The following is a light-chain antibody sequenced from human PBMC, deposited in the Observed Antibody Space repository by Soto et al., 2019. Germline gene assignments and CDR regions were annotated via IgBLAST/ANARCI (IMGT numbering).Light chain of an antibody. CDR3: QQYNDSFPYT. CDR2: DAS. Sequence: DIQMTQSPSTLSASVGDRVTITCRASRSISNWLAWYQQRPGIAPKLLIFDASILQSGVPSRFSGSGSGTEFTLSISRLQTDDFATYYCQQYNDSFPYTFGQGTKLEIK. V-gene: IGKV1-5*01. CDR1: RSISNW. J-gene: IGKJ2*01.